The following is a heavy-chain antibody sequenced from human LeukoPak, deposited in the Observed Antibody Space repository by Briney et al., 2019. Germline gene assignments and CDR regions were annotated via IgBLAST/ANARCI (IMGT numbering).Heavy chain of an antibody. V-gene: IGHV3-66*01. Sequence: GGSLRLSCEASGFTVRNNYMTWVRQAPGKGLEWVSVIYSGGGTYYADSVKDRFTISRDNSKNTLFLQMSSLRVEDSAVYYCTRVFAYSYGDFDNWGQGTLVAASS. D-gene: IGHD5-18*01. CDR3: TRVFAYSYGDFDN. CDR2: IYSGGGT. J-gene: IGHJ4*02. CDR1: GFTVRNNY.